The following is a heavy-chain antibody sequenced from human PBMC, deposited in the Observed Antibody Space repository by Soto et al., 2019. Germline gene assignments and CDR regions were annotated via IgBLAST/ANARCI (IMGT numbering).Heavy chain of an antibody. Sequence: QVQLQESGPGLVKSSETLSLICFVSGEALGSGQSYWNWIRQAPGKGLEWIGHTFVTGATKYSASLKSQVTMSVDTSKSQISLTLTSVTAADSATYFCARGRSDSAGSSFGRRMDVWGQGTTVTVSS. J-gene: IGHJ6*02. CDR2: TFVTGAT. CDR3: ARGRSDSAGSSFGRRMDV. CDR1: GEALGSGQSY. D-gene: IGHD3-10*01. V-gene: IGHV4-61*01.